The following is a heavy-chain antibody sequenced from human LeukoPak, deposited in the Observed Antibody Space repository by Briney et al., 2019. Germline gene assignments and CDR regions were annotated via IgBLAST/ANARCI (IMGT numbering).Heavy chain of an antibody. CDR2: ITASSTAI. CDR1: GFTFSNHA. V-gene: IGHV3-21*01. J-gene: IGHJ4*02. D-gene: IGHD3-9*01. Sequence: GGSLRLSCAASGFTFSNHAMSWVRQAPGKGLEWVSSITASSTAIYSADSVKGRFTISRDNAKNFLYLQMNSLRAEDTAVYYCARTYYDILTGYNPYFDYWGQGILVTVSS. CDR3: ARTYYDILTGYNPYFDY.